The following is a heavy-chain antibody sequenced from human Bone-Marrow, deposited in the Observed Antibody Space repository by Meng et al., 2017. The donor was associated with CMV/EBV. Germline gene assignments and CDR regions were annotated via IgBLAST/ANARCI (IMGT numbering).Heavy chain of an antibody. V-gene: IGHV3-48*04. CDR1: GFTFSSYS. CDR3: ARDTSGRGGRSYYYYGMDV. D-gene: IGHD1-26*01. CDR2: ISSSGSTI. J-gene: IGHJ6*02. Sequence: GESLKISCAASGFTFSSYSMNWVRQAPGKGLEWVSYISSSGSTIYYADSVKGRFTISRDNAKNSLYLQMNSLRAEDTAVYYCARDTSGRGGRSYYYYGMDVWGQGTTVTVSS.